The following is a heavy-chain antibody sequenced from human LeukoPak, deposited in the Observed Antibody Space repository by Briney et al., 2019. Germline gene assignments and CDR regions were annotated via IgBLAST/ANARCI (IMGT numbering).Heavy chain of an antibody. D-gene: IGHD3-3*01. J-gene: IGHJ5*02. CDR1: GGTFSSYA. CDR3: ARGLPSIWSSDNWFDP. Sequence: GASVKVSCTASGGTFSSYAISWVRQAPGQGLEWMGGIIPIFGTANYAQKFQGRVTITADESTSTAYMELSSLRSEDTAVYYCARGLPSIWSSDNWFDPWGQGTLVTVSS. CDR2: IIPIFGTA. V-gene: IGHV1-69*13.